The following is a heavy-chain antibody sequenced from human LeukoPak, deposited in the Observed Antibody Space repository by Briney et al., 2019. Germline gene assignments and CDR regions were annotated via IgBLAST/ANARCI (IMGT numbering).Heavy chain of an antibody. CDR3: AKIVWNTYVYFDY. CDR1: GFTFSSLA. CDR2: ITGSGSGA. V-gene: IGHV3-23*01. D-gene: IGHD3-16*01. J-gene: IGHJ4*02. Sequence: GGSLRLSCAASGFTFSSLAINWVRQAPGKGLEWVSVITGSGSGADYADSVKGRFTISRDNSKNTVYLQMNSLRAEDTALYYCAKIVWNTYVYFDYWGQGTLVTVSS.